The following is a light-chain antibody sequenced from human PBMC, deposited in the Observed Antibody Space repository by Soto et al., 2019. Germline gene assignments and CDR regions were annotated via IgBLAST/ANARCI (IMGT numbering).Light chain of an antibody. CDR2: STN. J-gene: IGLJ2*01. CDR1: SSNIGANS. Sequence: QSVLTQPPSASGTPGQRVTISCFGSSSNIGANSVNWYQHLPGTAPKVLIYSTNQRPSGVPDRFSGSKSGTSASLAISGLRSEDEADYFCAAWDDRLTGGVFGGETKLTVL. V-gene: IGLV1-47*02. CDR3: AAWDDRLTGGV.